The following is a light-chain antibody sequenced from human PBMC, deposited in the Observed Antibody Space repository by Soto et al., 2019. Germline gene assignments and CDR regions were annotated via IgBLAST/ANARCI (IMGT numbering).Light chain of an antibody. CDR1: QSISNW. J-gene: IGKJ1*01. CDR3: QQYNSYS. CDR2: HAS. V-gene: IGKV1-5*01. Sequence: DIQMTQSPSTLTASVGDRVTITCRASQSISNWLAWYQKKPGTATNVLIYHASNLQSGVPSRFSGSGSGIEFTLTISSLQPDYFATYYCQQYNSYSFGQGTKVDIK.